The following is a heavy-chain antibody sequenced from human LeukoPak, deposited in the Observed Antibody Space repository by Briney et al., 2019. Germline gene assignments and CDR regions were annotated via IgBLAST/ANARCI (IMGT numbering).Heavy chain of an antibody. Sequence: GGSLRLSCAASGFTFDDYAMHWVRQVPGKGLEWVSVISWNSGSVGYADSVKGRFTISRDNADNSLYVQMNSLGAEDTAWYYCVKGGNFYDSSGYYYGPPFDYWGQGTLVTVSS. CDR3: VKGGNFYDSSGYYYGPPFDY. CDR1: GFTFDDYA. V-gene: IGHV3-9*01. CDR2: ISWNSGSV. J-gene: IGHJ4*02. D-gene: IGHD3-22*01.